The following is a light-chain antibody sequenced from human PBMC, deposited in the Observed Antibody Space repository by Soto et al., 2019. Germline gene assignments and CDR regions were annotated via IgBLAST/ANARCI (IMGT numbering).Light chain of an antibody. V-gene: IGKV3-20*01. Sequence: EIVMTQSPATLSVSPGERATLSCRASQSVSSSYLAWYQQKPGQAPRLLIYGASSRATGIPDRFSGNGSGTDFTLTTSRLEPEDFAVYYCQQYGSSSTFGQGTKVDI. CDR3: QQYGSSST. CDR1: QSVSSSY. CDR2: GAS. J-gene: IGKJ1*01.